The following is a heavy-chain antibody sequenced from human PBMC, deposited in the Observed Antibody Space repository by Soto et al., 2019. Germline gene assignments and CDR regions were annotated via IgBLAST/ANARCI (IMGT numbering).Heavy chain of an antibody. CDR1: GGSMRNYF. Sequence: SETLSLTCTVSGGSMRNYFWTWIRQPPGKGLEWIGYIHYSGTTSFFPSYNPSLRSRVTISEDTSKNQFSLKLLSVTTADTAVYFCAAGEASSRNLAPYYLDFWGQGTLVT. CDR3: AAGEASSRNLAPYYLDF. CDR2: IHYSGTT. V-gene: IGHV4-59*01. J-gene: IGHJ4*02. D-gene: IGHD6-13*01.